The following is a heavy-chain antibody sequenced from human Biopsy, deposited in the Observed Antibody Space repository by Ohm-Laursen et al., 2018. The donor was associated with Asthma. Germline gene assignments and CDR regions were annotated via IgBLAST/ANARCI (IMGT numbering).Heavy chain of an antibody. CDR1: GYSLTDLS. CDR2: HDHEEGGT. CDR3: ASDFPKDYARYNFQF. J-gene: IGHJ4*02. V-gene: IGHV1-24*01. Sequence: ASVKVSCKVSGYSLTDLSMHWVRQAPGQGLEWMGGHDHEEGGTVNARRFQGRVTMTEDTSTDTAYMELSSLSSDDTAVYYCASDFPKDYARYNFQFWGQGTLVTVSS. D-gene: IGHD4-17*01.